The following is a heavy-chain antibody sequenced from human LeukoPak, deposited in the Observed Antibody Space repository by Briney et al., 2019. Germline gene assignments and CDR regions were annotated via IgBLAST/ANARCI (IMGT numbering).Heavy chain of an antibody. Sequence: SQTLSLTCTVSGGSISSGGYYWSWIRQHPGKGLEWIGYIYYSGSTYYNPSLKSRVTISVDTSKNQFSLKLSSVTAADTAVYYCARLVKDYDSSGYSDYWGQGTLVTVSS. CDR2: IYYSGST. V-gene: IGHV4-31*03. CDR1: GGSISSGGYY. J-gene: IGHJ4*02. CDR3: ARLVKDYDSSGYSDY. D-gene: IGHD3-22*01.